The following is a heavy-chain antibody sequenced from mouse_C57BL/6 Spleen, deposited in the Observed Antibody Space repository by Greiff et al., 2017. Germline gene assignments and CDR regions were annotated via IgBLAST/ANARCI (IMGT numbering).Heavy chain of an antibody. CDR2: IYPSNGGT. J-gene: IGHJ2*01. Sequence: QVQLKQPGTELVKPGASVKLSCKASGYTFTSYWMHWVKQRPGQGLEWIGNIYPSNGGTNYNEKFKSKATLTVDKSSSTAYMQLSSLTSEDSAVYYCARDYYGSSYYFDYWGQGTTLTVSS. CDR1: GYTFTSYW. D-gene: IGHD1-1*01. CDR3: ARDYYGSSYYFDY. V-gene: IGHV1-53*01.